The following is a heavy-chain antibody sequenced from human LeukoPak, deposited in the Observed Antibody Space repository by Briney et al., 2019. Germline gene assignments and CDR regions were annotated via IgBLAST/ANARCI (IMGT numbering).Heavy chain of an antibody. Sequence: ASVKVSCKASGYTFTSYDINWVRQATGQGLEWMGWMNPNSGNTGYAQKFQGRVTMTRNTSISTAYMELSSLRSEDTAVYYCAGAPPARRYCSSTSCYPNRFDPWGQGTLVTVSS. V-gene: IGHV1-8*01. J-gene: IGHJ5*02. CDR1: GYTFTSYD. CDR2: MNPNSGNT. CDR3: AGAPPARRYCSSTSCYPNRFDP. D-gene: IGHD2-2*01.